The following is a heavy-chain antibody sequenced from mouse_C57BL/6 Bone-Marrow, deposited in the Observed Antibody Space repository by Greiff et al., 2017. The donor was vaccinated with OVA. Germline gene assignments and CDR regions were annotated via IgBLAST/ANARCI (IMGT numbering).Heavy chain of an antibody. V-gene: IGHV6-3*01. CDR3: TVRMSTTVDYAMDY. J-gene: IGHJ4*01. D-gene: IGHD1-1*01. CDR1: GFTFSNYW. Sequence: EVKLMESGGGLVQPGGSMKLSCVASGFTFSNYWMNWVRQSPEKGLEWVAQIRLKSDNYATHYAESVIGRFTISRDDSKSSVYLQMNNLRAEDTGIYYCTVRMSTTVDYAMDYWGQGTSVTVSS. CDR2: IRLKSDNYAT.